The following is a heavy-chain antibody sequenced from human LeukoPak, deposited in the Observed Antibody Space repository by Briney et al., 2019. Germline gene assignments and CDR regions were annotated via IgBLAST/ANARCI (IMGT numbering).Heavy chain of an antibody. CDR3: ARVHDYGDYAIDY. CDR2: INHSGST. V-gene: IGHV4-34*01. CDR1: GGSFSGYF. Sequence: PSETLSLTCAVYGGSFSGYFWSWIRQPPGKGLEWIGEINHSGSTNYNPSLKSRVTISVDTSKNHFSLKLSSVTAADTAAYYCARVHDYGDYAIDYWGQGTLVTVSS. D-gene: IGHD4-17*01. J-gene: IGHJ4*02.